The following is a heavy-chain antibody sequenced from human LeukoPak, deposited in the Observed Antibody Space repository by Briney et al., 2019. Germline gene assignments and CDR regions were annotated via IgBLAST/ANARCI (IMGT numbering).Heavy chain of an antibody. CDR2: ISYDGSDK. CDR3: ARAVYRSGGYYFDY. CDR1: AFTFSSYA. Sequence: GGSLRLSCAASAFTFSSYAMQWVRQAPGKGLEWVAVISYDGSDKNYADSVRGRFTISRDNSKNTLYLQMNSLRADDTAVYYCARAVYRSGGYYFDYWGQGTLVIVSS. V-gene: IGHV3-30*04. J-gene: IGHJ4*02. D-gene: IGHD6-19*01.